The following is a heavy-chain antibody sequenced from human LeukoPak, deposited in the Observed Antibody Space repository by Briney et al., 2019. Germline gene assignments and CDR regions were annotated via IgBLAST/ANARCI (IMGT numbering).Heavy chain of an antibody. V-gene: IGHV4-59*08. CDR3: ARRASEGNLDY. J-gene: IGHJ4*02. D-gene: IGHD3-10*01. CDR1: GGSISSYY. Sequence: PSETLSLTCTVSGGSISSYYWSWIRQPPGKGLEWIGYIYYSGSTNYNPSLKSRVTISVDTSKNQFSLKLSSVTAADTAVYYCARRASEGNLDYWGQGTLVTVSS. CDR2: IYYSGST.